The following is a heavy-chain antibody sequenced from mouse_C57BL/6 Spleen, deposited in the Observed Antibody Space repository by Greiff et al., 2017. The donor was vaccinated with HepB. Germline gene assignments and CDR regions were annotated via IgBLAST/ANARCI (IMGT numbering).Heavy chain of an antibody. CDR3: ARDSSVFAY. Sequence: QVQLKESGAELARPGASVKMSCKASGYTFTSYTMHWVKQRPGQGLEWIGYINPSSGYTKYNQKFKDKATLTADKSSSTAYMQLSSLTSEDSAVYYCARDSSVFAYWGQGTLVTVSA. V-gene: IGHV1-4*01. D-gene: IGHD3-2*02. J-gene: IGHJ3*01. CDR1: GYTFTSYT. CDR2: INPSSGYT.